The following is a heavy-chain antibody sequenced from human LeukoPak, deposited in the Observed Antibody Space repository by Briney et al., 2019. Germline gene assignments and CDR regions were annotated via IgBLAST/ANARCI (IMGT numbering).Heavy chain of an antibody. CDR3: ARGSKWEHLDY. V-gene: IGHV1-18*01. CDR1: GYTFTSYG. Sequence: ASVTVSCKASGYTFTSYGISWVRQAPGQGLEWVGWISAYNGNTNYAQKLQGRVTMTTDTSTNTAYVELRSLRSDDTAVYYCARGSKWEHLDYWGQGTLVTVSS. CDR2: ISAYNGNT. J-gene: IGHJ4*02. D-gene: IGHD1-26*01.